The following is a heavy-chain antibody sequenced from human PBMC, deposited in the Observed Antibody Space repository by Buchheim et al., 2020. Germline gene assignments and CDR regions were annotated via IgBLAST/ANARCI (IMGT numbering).Heavy chain of an antibody. D-gene: IGHD6-19*01. CDR1: GGSFSGYY. J-gene: IGHJ6*02. V-gene: IGHV4-34*01. CDR3: ARDHRIAVAGHYYYYGMDV. Sequence: QVQLQQWGAGLLKPSETLSLTCAVYGGSFSGYYWSWIRQPPGKGLEWIGEINHSGRTNYNPSLKSRVTISVDTSKNQFSLKLSSVTAADTAVYYCARDHRIAVAGHYYYYGMDVWGQGTT. CDR2: INHSGRT.